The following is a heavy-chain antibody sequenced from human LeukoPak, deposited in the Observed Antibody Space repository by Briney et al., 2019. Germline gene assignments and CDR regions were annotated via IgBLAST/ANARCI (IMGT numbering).Heavy chain of an antibody. CDR3: ARVRSDYFDY. J-gene: IGHJ4*02. CDR2: ISSSSSYI. CDR1: GFTFSSYS. D-gene: IGHD6-25*01. V-gene: IGHV3-21*01. Sequence: GGSLRLSCAASGFTFSSYSMNWVRQAPGKGLEWVSSISSSSSYIYYADSVKGRFTISRDNVKNSLYLQMNSLGAEDTAVYYCARVRSDYFDYWGQGTLVTVSS.